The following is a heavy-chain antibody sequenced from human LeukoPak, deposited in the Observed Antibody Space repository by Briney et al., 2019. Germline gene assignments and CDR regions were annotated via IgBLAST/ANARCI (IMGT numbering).Heavy chain of an antibody. D-gene: IGHD3-10*01. CDR2: ISSSGSTI. Sequence: GGSLRLSCAASGFTFSSYTMNWVRQAPGKGLEWVSYISSSGSTIYYADSVKGRFTISRDNAKNSLYLQMNSLRAEDTAVYYCARDAGYGSGSDYWGQGTLVTVSS. CDR1: GFTFSSYT. V-gene: IGHV3-48*04. J-gene: IGHJ4*02. CDR3: ARDAGYGSGSDY.